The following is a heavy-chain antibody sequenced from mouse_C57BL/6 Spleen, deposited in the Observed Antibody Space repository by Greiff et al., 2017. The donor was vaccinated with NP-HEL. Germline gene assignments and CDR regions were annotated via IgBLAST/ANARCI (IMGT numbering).Heavy chain of an antibody. Sequence: QVQLQQSGPELVKPGASVKISCKASGYAFSSSWMNWVKQRPGKGLEWIGRIYPGDGGTNYNGKFKGKATLTADKSSSTAYMQLSSLTSEDSAVYFCALGGGFAYWGQGTLVTVSA. J-gene: IGHJ3*01. CDR3: ALGGGFAY. CDR2: IYPGDGGT. D-gene: IGHD4-1*01. CDR1: GYAFSSSW. V-gene: IGHV1-82*01.